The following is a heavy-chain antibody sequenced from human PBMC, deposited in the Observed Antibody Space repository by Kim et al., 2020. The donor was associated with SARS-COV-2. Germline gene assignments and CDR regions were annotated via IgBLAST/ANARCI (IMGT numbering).Heavy chain of an antibody. CDR1: GGSISSSSYY. CDR3: ARKTQENWNDPHYYFDY. V-gene: IGHV4-39*01. Sequence: SETLSLTCTVSGGSISSSSYYWGWIRQPPGKGLEWIGSIYYSGSTYYNPSLKSLVTISVDTSKNQFSLKLSSVTAADTAVYYCARKTQENWNDPHYYFDYWGQGTLVTVSS. J-gene: IGHJ4*02. D-gene: IGHD1-1*01. CDR2: IYYSGST.